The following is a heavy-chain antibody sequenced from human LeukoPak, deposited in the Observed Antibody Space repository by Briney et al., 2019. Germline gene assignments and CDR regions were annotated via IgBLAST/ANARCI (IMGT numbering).Heavy chain of an antibody. CDR2: ISGSGGST. D-gene: IGHD3-10*01. Sequence: HPGGSLRLSCAASGFTFSSYARSWVRQAPGKGLEWVSGISGSGGSTYYADSVKGRFTISRDNSKNTLYLQMNSLRADDTAVYYCAKDQVTTVRGVMNYWGQGTLVTVSS. J-gene: IGHJ4*02. V-gene: IGHV3-23*01. CDR1: GFTFSSYA. CDR3: AKDQVTTVRGVMNY.